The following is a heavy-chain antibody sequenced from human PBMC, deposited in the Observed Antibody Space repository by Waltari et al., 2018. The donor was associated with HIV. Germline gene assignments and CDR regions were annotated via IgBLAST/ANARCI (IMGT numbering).Heavy chain of an antibody. V-gene: IGHV3-30*02. CDR2: IRYDGSNK. J-gene: IGHJ4*02. D-gene: IGHD5-12*01. CDR3: AKDVYDGPICFDY. CDR1: GFTFSSYG. Sequence: QVQLVESGGGVVQPGGSLRLSCAASGFTFSSYGMPWVRQAPGKGLEWVAFIRYDGSNKYYADSVKGRFTISRDNSKNTLYLQMNSLRAEDTAVYYCAKDVYDGPICFDYWGQGTLVTVSS.